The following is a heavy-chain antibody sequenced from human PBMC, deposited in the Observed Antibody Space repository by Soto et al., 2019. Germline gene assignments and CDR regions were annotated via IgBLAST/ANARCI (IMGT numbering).Heavy chain of an antibody. CDR1: GFTFSSHE. Sequence: GGSLRLSCAASGFTFSSHEMNWVRQAPGKGLEWISYISGSGNITYYADSVKGRFTISRDNAQKSLYLQMNSLRVEDTAVYYCARGGVYWGQGTLVTVSS. CDR3: ARGGVY. D-gene: IGHD2-8*01. V-gene: IGHV3-48*03. CDR2: ISGSGNIT. J-gene: IGHJ4*02.